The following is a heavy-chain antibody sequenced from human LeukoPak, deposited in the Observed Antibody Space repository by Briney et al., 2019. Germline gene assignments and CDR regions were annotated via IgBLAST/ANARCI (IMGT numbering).Heavy chain of an antibody. CDR1: GYTFTSYG. Sequence: ASVKVSCKASGYTFTSYGISWVRQAPGQGLEWMGIINPSGGSTSYAQKFQGRVTMTRDTSTSTVYMELSSLRSEDTAVYYCAWTAMSNYYGMDVWGQGTTVTVSS. V-gene: IGHV1-46*01. J-gene: IGHJ6*02. CDR2: INPSGGST. CDR3: AWTAMSNYYGMDV. D-gene: IGHD5-18*01.